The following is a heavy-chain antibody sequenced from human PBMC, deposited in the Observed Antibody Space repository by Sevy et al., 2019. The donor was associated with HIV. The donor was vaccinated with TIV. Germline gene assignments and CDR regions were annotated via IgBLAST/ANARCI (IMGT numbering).Heavy chain of an antibody. CDR2: ISGSGGST. J-gene: IGHJ4*02. Sequence: GGSLRLSCAASGFTFSSYAMSWVRQAPGKGLEWVSAISGSGGSTYYADSVKGRFTISRDNSKNTLYLQMNSLRAEDTAVYYCAKPPSGYFRALGVVPNLHFDYWGQGTLVTVSS. V-gene: IGHV3-23*01. CDR1: GFTFSSYA. CDR3: AKPPSGYFRALGVVPNLHFDY. D-gene: IGHD3-3*01.